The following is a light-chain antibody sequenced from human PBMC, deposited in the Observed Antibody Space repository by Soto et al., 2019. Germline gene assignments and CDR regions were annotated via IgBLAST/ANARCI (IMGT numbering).Light chain of an antibody. CDR1: QSLLSSSNTENY. CDR3: QQYYSTPPT. Sequence: DIVMTQSPDSLAVSLGERATIHCKSGQSLLSSSNTENYLAWCQQKPGQPPQLLIFWASNRDSGVPERFIGSGSGTDFTLTISSLQAEDVAVYYCQQYYSTPPTFGQGTRLEIK. J-gene: IGKJ2*01. CDR2: WAS. V-gene: IGKV4-1*01.